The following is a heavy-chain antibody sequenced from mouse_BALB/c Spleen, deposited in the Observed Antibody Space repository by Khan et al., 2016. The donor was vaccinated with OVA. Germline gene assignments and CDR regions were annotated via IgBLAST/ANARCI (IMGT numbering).Heavy chain of an antibody. J-gene: IGHJ3*01. CDR2: IWSGGST. Sequence: VQLVESGPGLVQPSQSLSITCTVSGFSLTNYGVHWVRQPPGKGLEWLGLIWSGGSTDYNAAFISRLSISKDNSKSQVFFKMNSLQANDTAIYYSARNYDYDEGLTYWGQGTLVTVSA. V-gene: IGHV2-2*02. CDR3: ARNYDYDEGLTY. D-gene: IGHD2-4*01. CDR1: GFSLTNYG.